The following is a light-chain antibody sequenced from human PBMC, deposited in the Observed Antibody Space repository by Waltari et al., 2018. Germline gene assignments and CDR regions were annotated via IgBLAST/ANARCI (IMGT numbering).Light chain of an antibody. CDR2: DAS. V-gene: IGKV1-33*01. CDR3: QQYDNFPFT. Sequence: DIQMTQPPSSLSASAGDRVTITCQASQDIGNFLNWYQQKPGRAPNLLIYDASNLETGVPSRFSGSGSGTHFTFTITSLQSEDIATYYCQQYDNFPFTFGQGTKVEIK. J-gene: IGKJ2*01. CDR1: QDIGNF.